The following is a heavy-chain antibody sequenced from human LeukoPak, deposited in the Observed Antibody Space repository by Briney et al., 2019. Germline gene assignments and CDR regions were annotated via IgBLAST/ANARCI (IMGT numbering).Heavy chain of an antibody. D-gene: IGHD6-19*01. CDR1: GGSISSGGYS. CDR2: IYYSGST. Sequence: SETLSLTCSVSGGSISSGGYSWNWIRQPPGKGLEWIGYIYYSGSTNYNPSLKSRVTVSVDTSKNQFSLKLSSVTAADTAVYYCAREGGLAVAGYYWYFDLWGRGTLVTVSS. V-gene: IGHV4-61*08. CDR3: AREGGLAVAGYYWYFDL. J-gene: IGHJ2*01.